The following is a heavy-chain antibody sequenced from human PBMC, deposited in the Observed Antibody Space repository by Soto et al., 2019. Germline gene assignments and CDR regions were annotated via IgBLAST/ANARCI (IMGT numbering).Heavy chain of an antibody. J-gene: IGHJ4*02. CDR1: GFTFTSYD. CDR3: ARVPFVNFGDSVPFDY. CDR2: MNPNSGNT. Sequence: VQLLQSGAEVKKPGASVKVSCKTSGFTFTSYDINWVRQATGQGLEWMGWMNPNSGNTDYAQKFQGRVTMTRNTSITTAYMELSSLRSEDTAVYYCARVPFVNFGDSVPFDYWGQGTLVTVSS. D-gene: IGHD4-17*01. V-gene: IGHV1-8*01.